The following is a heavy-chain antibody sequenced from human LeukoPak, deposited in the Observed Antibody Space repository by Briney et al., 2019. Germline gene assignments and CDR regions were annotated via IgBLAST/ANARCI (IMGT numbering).Heavy chain of an antibody. D-gene: IGHD6-13*01. CDR1: GFTFSSYE. V-gene: IGHV3-48*03. J-gene: IGHJ4*02. CDR2: ISSSGSTI. Sequence: GGSLRLSCAASGFTFSSYEMNWVRQAPGKGLEWVSYISSSGSTIYYADSVKGRFTISRDNAKNSLYLQMNSLRAEDTTVYYCARHIWQQLEPAFPYRGKGTLVTVSS. CDR3: ARHIWQQLEPAFPY.